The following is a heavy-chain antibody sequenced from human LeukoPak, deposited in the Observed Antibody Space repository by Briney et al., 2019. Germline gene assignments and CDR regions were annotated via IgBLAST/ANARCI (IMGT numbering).Heavy chain of an antibody. V-gene: IGHV3-30-3*01. CDR1: GFTFSSYA. CDR2: ISYDGSNK. CDR3: AARTVTVRYNWFDP. J-gene: IGHJ5*02. D-gene: IGHD4-17*01. Sequence: GGSLRLSCAASGFTFSSYAMRWVRQAPGKGLEWVAVISYDGSNKYYADSVKGQFTISRDNSKNTLYLQMNSLRAEDTAVYYCAARTVTVRYNWFDPWGQGTLVTVSS.